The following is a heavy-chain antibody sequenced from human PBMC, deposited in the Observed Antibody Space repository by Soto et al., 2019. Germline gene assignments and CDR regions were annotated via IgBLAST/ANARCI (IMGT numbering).Heavy chain of an antibody. CDR2: MNPNSGNT. V-gene: IGHV1-8*01. CDR3: ARAPPRVERNNYAGGWFDP. J-gene: IGHJ5*02. Sequence: QVQLVQSGAEVKKPGASVKVSCKASGYTFTSYDINWVRQATGQGLEWMGWMNPNSGNTGYPQKFQGRVNMTRNTSRSTAYMELSSMRFEDKAVYYCARAPPRVERNNYAGGWFDPWGQGTLVTVSS. CDR1: GYTFTSYD. D-gene: IGHD4-4*01.